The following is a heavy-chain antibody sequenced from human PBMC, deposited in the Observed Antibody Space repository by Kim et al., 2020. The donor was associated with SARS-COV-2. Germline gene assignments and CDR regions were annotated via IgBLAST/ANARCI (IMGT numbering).Heavy chain of an antibody. V-gene: IGHV4-34*01. D-gene: IGHD2-2*01. Sequence: SETLSLTCAVYGGSFSGYYWSWIRQPPGKGLEWIGEINHSGSTNYNPSLKSRVTISVDTSKNQFSLKLSSVTAADTAVYYCARGSRSSADHDYWGQGTLV. CDR3: ARGSRSSADHDY. J-gene: IGHJ4*02. CDR1: GGSFSGYY. CDR2: INHSGST.